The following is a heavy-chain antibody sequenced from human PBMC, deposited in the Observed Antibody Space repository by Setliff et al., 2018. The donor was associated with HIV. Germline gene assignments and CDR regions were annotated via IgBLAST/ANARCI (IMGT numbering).Heavy chain of an antibody. CDR2: INHSGST. J-gene: IGHJ5*02. V-gene: IGHV4-39*07. D-gene: IGHD1-26*01. Sequence: PSETLSLTCTVSGDSISSSGPGYYWGWVRQPPGKGLEWIGEINHSGSTNYNPSLKSRVTISLDTSKNQFSLRLTSLTAADTAIYYCARSTVGAGASFPWGRGILVTVSS. CDR1: GDSISSSGPGYY. CDR3: ARSTVGAGASFP.